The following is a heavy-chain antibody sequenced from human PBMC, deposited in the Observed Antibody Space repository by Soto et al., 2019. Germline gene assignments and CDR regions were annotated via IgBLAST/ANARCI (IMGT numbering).Heavy chain of an antibody. V-gene: IGHV1-3*01. CDR2: INAGNGNT. Sequence: GASVKVSCKASGYTFTSYAMHWVRQAPGQRLEWMGWINAGNGNTKYSQKFQGRVTITRDTSASTAYMELSSLRSEDTAVYYCARYILTGYPHRQNFDYWGQGTLVTVSS. CDR1: GYTFTSYA. D-gene: IGHD3-9*01. J-gene: IGHJ4*02. CDR3: ARYILTGYPHRQNFDY.